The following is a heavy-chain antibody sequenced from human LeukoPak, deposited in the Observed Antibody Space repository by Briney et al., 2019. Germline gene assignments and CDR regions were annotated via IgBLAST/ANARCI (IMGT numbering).Heavy chain of an antibody. D-gene: IGHD3-3*01. Sequence: GGSLRLSCAASGFTFSSYAMHWVRQAPGKGLEWVAVISYDGSNKYYADSVKGRFTISRDNSKNTLYLQMNSLRAEDTAVYYCAREFGIYDFWSGYWKNRNWFDPWGQGTLVTVSS. J-gene: IGHJ5*02. CDR2: ISYDGSNK. CDR1: GFTFSSYA. V-gene: IGHV3-30-3*01. CDR3: AREFGIYDFWSGYWKNRNWFDP.